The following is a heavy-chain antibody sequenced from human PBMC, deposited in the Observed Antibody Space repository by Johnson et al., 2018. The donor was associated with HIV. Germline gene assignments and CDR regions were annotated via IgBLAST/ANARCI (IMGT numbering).Heavy chain of an antibody. V-gene: IGHV3-30*04. CDR2: ISYDGSNQ. J-gene: IGHJ3*02. Sequence: HVQLVESGGGVVQPGRSLRLSCAASGFTFSSYAMHWVRQAPGKGLEWVAVISYDGSNQYYADSVKGRFTISRDNSKNTLYLQMNSLRAEDTAVYYCAKTEDAFDIWGQGTMVTVSS. CDR1: GFTFSSYA. CDR3: AKTEDAFDI.